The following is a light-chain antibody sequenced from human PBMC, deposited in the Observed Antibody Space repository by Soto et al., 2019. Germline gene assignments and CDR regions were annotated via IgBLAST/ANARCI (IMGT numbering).Light chain of an antibody. CDR1: QGISSF. CDR3: QQLYGYSTPRT. J-gene: IGKJ1*01. Sequence: DIKLSQSPSVLSASVGDRDTITCRASQGISSFLAWYQQKPGKAPNLLIYAASTLQSGVPSRFSGSGSGTELTLTISSLQPEDFATYYCQQLYGYSTPRTFGQGTKV. CDR2: AAS. V-gene: IGKV1-9*01.